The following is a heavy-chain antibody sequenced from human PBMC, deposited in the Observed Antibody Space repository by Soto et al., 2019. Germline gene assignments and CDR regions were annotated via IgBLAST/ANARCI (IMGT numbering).Heavy chain of an antibody. J-gene: IGHJ4*02. D-gene: IGHD3-3*01. CDR2: INAGNGNT. CDR3: ARGGTIFGVVTSELDYFAY. CDR1: GYTFMSYP. Sequence: ASVKVSCKASGYTFMSYPLHLVRQAPGQRLEWMGWINAGNGNTKYSQKFQGRVTITRVTSASTAYMELSSLRSEDTAVYYCARGGTIFGVVTSELDYFAYWGQGTLVTVSS. V-gene: IGHV1-3*01.